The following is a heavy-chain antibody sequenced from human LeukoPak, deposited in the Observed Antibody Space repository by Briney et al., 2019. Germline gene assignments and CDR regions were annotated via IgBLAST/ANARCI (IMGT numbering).Heavy chain of an antibody. V-gene: IGHV3-23*01. CDR1: GFTFSSYA. CDR2: ISGSGGST. J-gene: IGHJ4*02. CDR3: AKDRRTTTGCTKCDY. D-gene: IGHD4-17*01. Sequence: PGGSLRLSCAASGFTFSSYAMSWVRQAPGEGLEWVSAISGSGGSTYYADSVKGRFTISRDNSKNTLYLQMNSLRAEDTAVYYCAKDRRTTTGCTKCDYWGQGTLVTVSS.